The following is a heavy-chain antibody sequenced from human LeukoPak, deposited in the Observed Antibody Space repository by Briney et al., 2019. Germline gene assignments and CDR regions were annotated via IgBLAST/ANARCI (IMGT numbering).Heavy chain of an antibody. CDR3: AKDAQRGFDYSNSLEY. Sequence: PGRPLRLSCAASKFTFSHYGMHWVRQAPGKGLQWVAVIWSDGTNQYYADSVKGRFTISRDNSNKMVYLQMNSLRADDTGVYYCAKDAQRGFDYSNSLEYWGQGALVIVSS. CDR2: IWSDGTNQ. CDR1: KFTFSHYG. D-gene: IGHD4-11*01. V-gene: IGHV3-33*06. J-gene: IGHJ4*02.